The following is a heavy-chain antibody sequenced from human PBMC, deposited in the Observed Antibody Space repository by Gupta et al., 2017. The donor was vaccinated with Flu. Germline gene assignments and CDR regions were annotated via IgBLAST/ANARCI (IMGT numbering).Heavy chain of an antibody. D-gene: IGHD1-26*01. CDR1: GGTFSSYA. J-gene: IGHJ6*02. V-gene: IGHV1-69*06. Sequence: QVQLVQSGAEVKKPGSSVKVSCKASGGTFSSYAISWVRQAPGQGLEWMGGIIPIFGTANYAQKFQGRVTITADKSTSTAYMELSSLRSEDTAVYYCARDXNXVGATGSKVKINYYYGMDVWGQGTTVTVSS. CDR2: IIPIFGTA. CDR3: ARDXNXVGATGSKVKINYYYGMDV.